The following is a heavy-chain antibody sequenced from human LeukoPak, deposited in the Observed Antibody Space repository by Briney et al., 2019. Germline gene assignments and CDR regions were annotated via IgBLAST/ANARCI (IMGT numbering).Heavy chain of an antibody. CDR3: AKSTRAVMAMMDV. Sequence: PGGSLRLSCAASGFTFSTYRMNWVRQAPGKGREWVSSISIISSYIYYADSVNGRFTLSRDNAKNSLFLQMNSLRAEDTAVYFCAKSTRAVMAMMDVWGKGTTVSVSS. CDR1: GFTFSTYR. J-gene: IGHJ6*04. V-gene: IGHV3-21*01. D-gene: IGHD3-16*01. CDR2: ISIISSYI.